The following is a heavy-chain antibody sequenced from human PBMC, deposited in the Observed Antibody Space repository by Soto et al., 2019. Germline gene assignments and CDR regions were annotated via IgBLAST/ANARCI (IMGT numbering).Heavy chain of an antibody. CDR2: IYYSGST. Sequence: SSETLSLTCTVSGGSISSYYWSWIRQPPGKGLEWIGYIYYSGSTNYNPSLKSRVTISVDTSKNQFSLKLTSVTAADTAVYYCARDSGSQWPFDYWGQGTLVTVSS. CDR3: ARDSGSQWPFDY. J-gene: IGHJ4*02. V-gene: IGHV4-59*01. D-gene: IGHD6-19*01. CDR1: GGSISSYY.